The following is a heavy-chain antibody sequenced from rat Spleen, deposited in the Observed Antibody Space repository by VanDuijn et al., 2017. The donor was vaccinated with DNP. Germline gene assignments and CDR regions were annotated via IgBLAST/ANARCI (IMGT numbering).Heavy chain of an antibody. D-gene: IGHD4-3*01. J-gene: IGHJ2*01. V-gene: IGHV5-22*01. CDR1: GFTFSAYY. CDR2: IGSAAYAP. CDR3: VRWNSGHFDY. Sequence: EVQLVESGGGLVQPGRSLKLSCAASGFTFSAYYMAWVRQAPAKGLAWVAYIGSAAYAPYYGDSVKGRFPISRDNAKSTLYLQMNSLRSEDMATYYCVRWNSGHFDYWGQGVMVTVSS.